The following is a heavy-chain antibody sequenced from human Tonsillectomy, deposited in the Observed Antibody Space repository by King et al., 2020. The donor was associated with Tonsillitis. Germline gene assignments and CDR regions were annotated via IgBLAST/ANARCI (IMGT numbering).Heavy chain of an antibody. CDR1: GFTVSDVW. Sequence: VQLVESGGGLVRPGESLTLSCAASGFTVSDVWMSWLRQAPGKGLEWVGRIKARVHGGTIDYGAPVKGRFTISKDDSKNILNLQMNSLQPEDTAVYYCSRRSSLGGQGTLVTVSS. J-gene: IGHJ4*02. CDR2: IKARVHGGTI. D-gene: IGHD2-2*01. V-gene: IGHV3-15*01. CDR3: SRRSSL.